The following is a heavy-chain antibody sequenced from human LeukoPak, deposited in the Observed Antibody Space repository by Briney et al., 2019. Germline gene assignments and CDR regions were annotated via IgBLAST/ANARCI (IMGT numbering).Heavy chain of an antibody. J-gene: IGHJ4*02. Sequence: SETLSLTCTVSGGSISSGGYYWSWIRQHPGKGLEWIGYIYYSGSTYYNPSLKSRVTISVDTSKNQFSLKLSSVTAADTAVYYCARGSSGIATDYWGQGTLVTVSS. CDR2: IYYSGST. V-gene: IGHV4-31*03. CDR3: ARGSSGIATDY. D-gene: IGHD3-22*01. CDR1: GGSISSGGYY.